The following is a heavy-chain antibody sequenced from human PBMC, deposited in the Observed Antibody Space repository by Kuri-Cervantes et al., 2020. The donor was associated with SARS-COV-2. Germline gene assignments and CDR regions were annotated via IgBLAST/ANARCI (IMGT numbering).Heavy chain of an antibody. V-gene: IGHV4-59*01. CDR1: GFTFSSYA. Sequence: ESLKISCAASGFTFSSYAMSWVRQAPGKGLEWIGYIYYSGSTNYNPSLKSRVTISVDTSKNQFSLKLSSVTAADTAVYYCARDKGILTGYYTGWFDPWGQGTLVTVSS. J-gene: IGHJ5*02. D-gene: IGHD3-9*01. CDR2: IYYSGST. CDR3: ARDKGILTGYYTGWFDP.